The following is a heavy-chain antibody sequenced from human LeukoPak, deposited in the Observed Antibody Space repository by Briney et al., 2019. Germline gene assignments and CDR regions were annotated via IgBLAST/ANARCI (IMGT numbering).Heavy chain of an antibody. V-gene: IGHV3-7*03. Sequence: GGSLRLSCAASGFTFSSYWMSWVRQAPGKGLEWVANIKQDGSEKYYVDSVKGRFTISRDNSKNTLYLQMNSLRAEDTAVYYCAKDQYCSGGSCYLGYWGQGTLVTVSS. D-gene: IGHD2-15*01. CDR2: IKQDGSEK. J-gene: IGHJ4*02. CDR1: GFTFSSYW. CDR3: AKDQYCSGGSCYLGY.